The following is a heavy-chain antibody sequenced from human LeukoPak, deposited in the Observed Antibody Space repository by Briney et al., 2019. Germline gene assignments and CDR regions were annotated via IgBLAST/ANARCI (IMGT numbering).Heavy chain of an antibody. Sequence: PSETLSLTCTVSGDSISYYYWSWIRQPPGKGLEWIGKIYYSGNTNYKPSLKSRVAISVDTSKNQFSLKLSSVTAADTAVYYCARVRGYSYDSSDFDYWGQGSLGTVSS. CDR2: IYYSGNT. D-gene: IGHD5-18*01. CDR1: GDSISYYY. CDR3: ARVRGYSYDSSDFDY. J-gene: IGHJ4*02. V-gene: IGHV4-59*01.